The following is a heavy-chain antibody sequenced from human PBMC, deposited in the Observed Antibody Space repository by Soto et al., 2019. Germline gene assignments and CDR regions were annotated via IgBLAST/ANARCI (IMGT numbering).Heavy chain of an antibody. CDR2: INPSGGST. CDR3: ARELDLAIVVVPAAIGQRSVVGGMDV. D-gene: IGHD2-2*02. J-gene: IGHJ6*02. V-gene: IGHV1-46*01. CDR1: GYTFTSYY. Sequence: ASVKVSCKASGYTFTSYYMHWVRQAPGQGLEWMGIINPSGGSTSYAQKFQGRVTMTRDTSTSTVYMELSSLRSEDTAVYYCARELDLAIVVVPAAIGQRSVVGGMDVWGQGTTVTVSS.